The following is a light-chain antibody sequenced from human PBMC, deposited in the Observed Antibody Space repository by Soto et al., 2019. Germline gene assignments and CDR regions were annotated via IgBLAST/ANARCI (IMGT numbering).Light chain of an antibody. J-gene: IGLJ2*01. V-gene: IGLV2-14*01. CDR2: DVS. CDR3: SSYTSSSTLYVV. CDR1: SSDVGGYNY. Sequence: QSALTQPASVSGSPGQSITISCTGTSSDVGGYNYVSWYQQHPGKAPKRMIYDVSNRPSGVSNRFSGSKSGNTASLTISGLQAADEADYYCSSYTSSSTLYVVFGGGTKLTVL.